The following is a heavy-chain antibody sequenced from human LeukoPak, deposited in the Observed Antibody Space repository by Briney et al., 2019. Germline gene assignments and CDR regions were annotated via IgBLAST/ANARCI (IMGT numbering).Heavy chain of an antibody. V-gene: IGHV3-15*01. CDR2: IKSKTDGGTT. Sequence: GGSLRLSCAASGFTFSNAWMSWVCQAPGKGLEWVGRIKSKTDGGTTDYAAPVKGRFTISRDDSKNTLYLQMNSLKTEDTAVYYCTTAVAPIPTFDYWGQGTLVTVSS. CDR1: GFTFSNAW. J-gene: IGHJ4*02. D-gene: IGHD2-2*02. CDR3: TTAVAPIPTFDY.